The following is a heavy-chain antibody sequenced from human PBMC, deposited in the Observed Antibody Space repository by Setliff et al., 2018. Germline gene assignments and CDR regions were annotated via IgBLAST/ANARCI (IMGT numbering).Heavy chain of an antibody. V-gene: IGHV4-38-2*02. J-gene: IGHJ3*02. CDR3: VRDAGDGYGVDAYAGAGFDI. Sequence: PSETLSLTCAVSGSAIDSGHYWGRIRQPPGKGLEWIGSFRPTGRTYYNPSLKSRVTISVDTSKKQFSLKLTSMTAADTAVYYCVRDAGDGYGVDAYAGAGFDIWGQGTMVTVSS. CDR1: GSAIDSGHY. D-gene: IGHD4-17*01. CDR2: FRPTGRT.